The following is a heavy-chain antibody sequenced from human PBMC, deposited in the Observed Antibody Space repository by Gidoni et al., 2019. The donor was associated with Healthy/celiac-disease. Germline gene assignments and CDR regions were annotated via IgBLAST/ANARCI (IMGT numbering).Heavy chain of an antibody. D-gene: IGHD6-25*01. CDR1: GFTFSSYS. V-gene: IGHV3-21*01. CDR2: ISSSSSYI. CDR3: ARSGVWTPFFDY. Sequence: EVQLVESGGGLVKPGGSLRLSCAASGFTFSSYSMNWVRQAPGKGLEWVSSISSSSSYIYYADSVKGRFTISRDNAKNSLYLQMNSLRAEDTAVYYCARSGVWTPFFDYWGQGTLVTVSS. J-gene: IGHJ4*02.